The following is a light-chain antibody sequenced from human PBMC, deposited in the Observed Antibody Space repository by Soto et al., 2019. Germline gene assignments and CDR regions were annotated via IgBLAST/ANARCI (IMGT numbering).Light chain of an antibody. CDR1: QSISNY. J-gene: IGKJ2*01. CDR3: QQSYSTPYT. Sequence: DIHMTQSPSSLSASVGDRVTITCRASQSISNYLNWYQQKPGKAPHLLIYIASNLHSGVPSRFSGSGSGTDFTLTISSLQPEDFATYYCQQSYSTPYTFGQGTKLDIK. V-gene: IGKV1-39*01. CDR2: IAS.